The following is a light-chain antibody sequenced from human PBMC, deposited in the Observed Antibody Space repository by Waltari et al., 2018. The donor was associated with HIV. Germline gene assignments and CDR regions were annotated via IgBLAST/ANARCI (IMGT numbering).Light chain of an antibody. CDR3: HQYGNSPST. Sequence: ELVLTQSPGTLSLSPGERATLSCRASQSVNANFFAWYQPRPGQAPRLLIYGASTRAPGIPDRFSGSGSGTDFTLTISRLEPEDFAVYYCHQYGNSPSTFGQGTTLDIK. CDR2: GAS. CDR1: QSVNANF. V-gene: IGKV3-20*01. J-gene: IGKJ2*01.